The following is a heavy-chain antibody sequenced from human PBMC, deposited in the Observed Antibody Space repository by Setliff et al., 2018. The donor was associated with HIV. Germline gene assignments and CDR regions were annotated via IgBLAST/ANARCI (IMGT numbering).Heavy chain of an antibody. Sequence: SETLSLTCTVSGGSIRSTSYYWGWIRQPPGKGLEWIGSIYYSGSTYYNPSLKSRVTISVDTSKNQFSLKLSSVTAADTAVYYCARHPPYCSGGSCYRGRGYYFDYWGQGTLVT. CDR1: GGSIRSTSYY. CDR2: IYYSGST. CDR3: ARHPPYCSGGSCYRGRGYYFDY. J-gene: IGHJ4*02. V-gene: IGHV4-39*01. D-gene: IGHD2-15*01.